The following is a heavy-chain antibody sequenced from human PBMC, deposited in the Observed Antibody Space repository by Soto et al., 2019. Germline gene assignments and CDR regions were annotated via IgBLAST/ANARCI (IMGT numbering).Heavy chain of an antibody. CDR3: ARDISPKYYDILTGKMTGAFDS. D-gene: IGHD3-9*01. CDR1: GGSISSYY. V-gene: IGHV4-59*01. J-gene: IGHJ3*02. CDR2: IYYSGST. Sequence: QVQLQESGPGLVKPSETLSLTCTVSGGSISSYYWSWIRQPPGKGLEWLGYIYYSGSTNYNPSLKSRVTISVDTSKNQFSLKLSSVTAADTAVYYCARDISPKYYDILTGKMTGAFDSWGQGTMVTVSS.